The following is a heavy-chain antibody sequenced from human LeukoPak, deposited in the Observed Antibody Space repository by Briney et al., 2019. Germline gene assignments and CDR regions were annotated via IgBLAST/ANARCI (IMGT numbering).Heavy chain of an antibody. CDR3: AGRGASSLGTAMKIDY. CDR1: GYSISSGYY. Sequence: PSETLSLTCTVSGYSISSGYYWGWIRQPPGKGLEWIGSIYHSGSTYYNPSLKSRVTISVDTSKNQFSLKLSSVTAADTAVYYCAGRGASSLGTAMKIDYWGQGTLVTVSS. V-gene: IGHV4-38-2*02. D-gene: IGHD1-26*01. J-gene: IGHJ4*02. CDR2: IYHSGST.